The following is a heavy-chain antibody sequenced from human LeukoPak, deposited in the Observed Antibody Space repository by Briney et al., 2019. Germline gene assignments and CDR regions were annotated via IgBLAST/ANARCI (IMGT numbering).Heavy chain of an antibody. CDR3: ARGDNGGIDY. V-gene: IGHV1-8*02. Sequence: ASVKVSCKASGYTFTTYGISWVRLATGQGLEWMGWMNPNSGNTGYAQKFQGRVTMTRNTSISTAYMELSSLRSEDTAVYYCARGDNGGIDYWGQGTLVTVSS. D-gene: IGHD4-23*01. J-gene: IGHJ4*02. CDR1: GYTFTTYG. CDR2: MNPNSGNT.